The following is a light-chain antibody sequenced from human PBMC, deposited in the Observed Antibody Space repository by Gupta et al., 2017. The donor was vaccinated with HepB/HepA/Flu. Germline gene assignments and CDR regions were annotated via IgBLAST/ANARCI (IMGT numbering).Light chain of an antibody. CDR2: TAS. V-gene: IGKV1-9*01. Sequence: IHLTQSPSFLSASVGDRVTITCRASQGISNFLAWYQQKPGNAPKLLIYTASTLQRRMVSIYSSSDSGAEFTLTISRLPPEDFATYFCQMLNSYPTTFGQGTRLDIK. J-gene: IGKJ5*01. CDR1: QGISNF. CDR3: QMLNSYPTT.